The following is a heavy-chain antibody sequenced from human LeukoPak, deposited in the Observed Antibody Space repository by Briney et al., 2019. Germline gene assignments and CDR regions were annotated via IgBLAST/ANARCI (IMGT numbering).Heavy chain of an antibody. CDR1: GGTFSSYA. V-gene: IGHV1-69*04. D-gene: IGHD3-3*01. CDR3: ARDYDFWTQY. J-gene: IGHJ4*02. Sequence: SVTVSCKASGGTFSSYAISWVRQAPGQGLEWMGRIIPILGIANYAQKFQGRVTITADKSTSTAYMELSSLRSEDTAVYYCARDYDFWTQYWGQGTLVTVSS. CDR2: IIPILGIA.